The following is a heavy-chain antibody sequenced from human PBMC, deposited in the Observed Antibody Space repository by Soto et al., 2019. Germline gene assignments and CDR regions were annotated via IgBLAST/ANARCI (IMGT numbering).Heavy chain of an antibody. CDR2: IIPIFGAP. D-gene: IGHD3-3*01. CDR3: AGSPEWSDALNEAVIRTFGFY. CDR1: GDTFSKYA. J-gene: IGHJ4*02. V-gene: IGHV1-69*01. Sequence: QVRLVQSGTEVKKPGSSVKVSCQASGDTFSKYAISWVRQAPGQGLEWMGGIIPIFGAPNHAQKCQGRVTITADESTTTVYMELTRLTSEDTAVDDGAGSPEWSDALNEAVIRTFGFYWGQGTLVTVAS.